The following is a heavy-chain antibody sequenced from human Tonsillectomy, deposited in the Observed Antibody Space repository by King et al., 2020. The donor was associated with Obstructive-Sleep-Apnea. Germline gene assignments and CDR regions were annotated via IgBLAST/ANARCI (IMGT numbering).Heavy chain of an antibody. CDR1: GASISNYY. D-gene: IGHD4-23*01. CDR2: MYYSGNT. CDR3: ARHRGVEDHGGHGDYFDH. V-gene: IGHV4-59*08. Sequence: QLQESGPGLVKPSETLSLTCTVSGASISNYYWSWIRQAPGKGLEWIGYMYYSGNTNYSPALKSRVTISVDTSKIQFSLRLSSVTAADTAVYYCARHRGVEDHGGHGDYFDHWGQGTVVTVSS. J-gene: IGHJ4*02.